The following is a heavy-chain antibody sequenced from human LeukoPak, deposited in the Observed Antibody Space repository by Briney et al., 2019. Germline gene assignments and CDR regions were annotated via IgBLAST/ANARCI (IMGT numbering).Heavy chain of an antibody. V-gene: IGHV1-2*02. CDR2: INPNSGGT. J-gene: IGHJ4*02. CDR1: GYTFTGYY. D-gene: IGHD3-10*01. CDR3: ARAGVWFGEITDY. Sequence: ASVKVSCTASGYTFTGYYMHWVRQAPGQGLEWMGWINPNSGGTNYAQKFQGRVTMTRDTSISTAYMELSRLRSDDTAVYYCARAGVWFGEITDYWGQGTLVTVSS.